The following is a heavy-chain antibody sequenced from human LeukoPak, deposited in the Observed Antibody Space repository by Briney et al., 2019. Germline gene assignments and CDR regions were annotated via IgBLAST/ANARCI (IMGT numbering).Heavy chain of an antibody. D-gene: IGHD3-10*01. J-gene: IGHJ5*02. CDR1: GFTFSSYG. CDR3: AKDTMVRGVIDNWFDP. CDR2: ISYDGSNK. Sequence: PGGSLRLSCAASGFTFSSYGMHWVRQAPGKGLEWVAVISYDGSNKYYADSGKGRFTISRDNSKNTLYLQMNSLRAEDTAVYYCAKDTMVRGVIDNWFDPWGQGTLVTVSS. V-gene: IGHV3-30*18.